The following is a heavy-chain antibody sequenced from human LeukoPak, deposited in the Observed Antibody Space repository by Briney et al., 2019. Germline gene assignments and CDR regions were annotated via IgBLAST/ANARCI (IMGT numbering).Heavy chain of an antibody. D-gene: IGHD6-19*01. CDR3: TRERRGYSSGWSPRFFDY. CDR2: IRSKAYGGTK. CDR1: GFTFGDYA. Sequence: GGSLRLSCTASGFTFGDYAMSWFRQAPGKGLEWVGFIRSKAYGGTKEYAASVKGRFTISRDDSKSIAYLQMNSLKTEDTAVYYCTRERRGYSSGWSPRFFDYWGQGTLVTVSS. J-gene: IGHJ4*02. V-gene: IGHV3-49*03.